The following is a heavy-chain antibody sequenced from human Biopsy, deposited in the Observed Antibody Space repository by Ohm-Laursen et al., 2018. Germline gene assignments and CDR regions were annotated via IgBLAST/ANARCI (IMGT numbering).Heavy chain of an antibody. CDR1: GGSFTGHY. V-gene: IGHV4-59*11. Sequence: SDTLSLTCTVSGGSFTGHYWSWIRQPPGKGLEWIGHISYTGYTSYNASLKSRVTISVDTSGNHFSLRLSSLTAADTAVYYCARGSNDSGGLYFPRWGQGTLLTVSS. D-gene: IGHD4-23*01. J-gene: IGHJ4*02. CDR3: ARGSNDSGGLYFPR. CDR2: ISYTGYT.